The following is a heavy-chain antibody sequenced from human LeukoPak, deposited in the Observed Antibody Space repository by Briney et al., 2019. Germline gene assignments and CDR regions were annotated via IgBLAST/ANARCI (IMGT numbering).Heavy chain of an antibody. CDR1: GGSISHYY. V-gene: IGHV4-4*07. CDR2: IYSTGDT. Sequence: SETLSLTCTVSGGSISHYYWSWIRQPAGMGLEWIGRIYSTGDTIYNPSLTSRVSMSVDTSKNKFSLKMNYVTAADTGVYYCARDSEHLVRVFDYWGQGTLLTVSS. D-gene: IGHD6-13*01. J-gene: IGHJ4*02. CDR3: ARDSEHLVRVFDY.